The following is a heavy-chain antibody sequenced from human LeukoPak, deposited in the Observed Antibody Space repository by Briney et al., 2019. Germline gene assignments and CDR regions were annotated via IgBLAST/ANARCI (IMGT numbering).Heavy chain of an antibody. Sequence: GGSLRLSCAASGFTFSSYAMHWVRQAPGKGLEWVAVISYDGSNKYYADSVKGRFTISRDNSKNTLYLQMNSLRAEDTAVYYCAHSGGIVGAPFDYWGQGTLVTVSS. J-gene: IGHJ4*02. CDR2: ISYDGSNK. D-gene: IGHD1-26*01. V-gene: IGHV3-30*04. CDR1: GFTFSSYA. CDR3: AHSGGIVGAPFDY.